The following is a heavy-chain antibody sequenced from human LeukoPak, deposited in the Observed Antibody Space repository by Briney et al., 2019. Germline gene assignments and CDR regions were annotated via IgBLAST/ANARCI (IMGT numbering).Heavy chain of an antibody. J-gene: IGHJ4*02. CDR1: GFTVSSNY. V-gene: IGHV3-53*01. D-gene: IGHD1-7*01. Sequence: GGSLRLSCAASGFTVSSNYMSWVRQAPGKGLEWVSVIYSGGSTYYADSVKGRFTISRDNAKNSLFLQMNSLRAEDTAIYYCAREDDWNYEDYWGQGTLVTVSS. CDR2: IYSGGST. CDR3: AREDDWNYEDY.